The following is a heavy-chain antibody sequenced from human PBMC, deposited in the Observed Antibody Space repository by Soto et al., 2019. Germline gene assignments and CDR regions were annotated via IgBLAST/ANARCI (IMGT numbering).Heavy chain of an antibody. CDR2: IIPIFGTA. J-gene: IGHJ4*02. Sequence: SVKVSCKASGGTFSSYAISWVRQAPGQGLEWMGGIIPIFGTANYAQKFQGRVTITADQSTSTAYVELSSLRSEDTAVYFCATGITIFGAIDYWGQGTLVTVSS. V-gene: IGHV1-69*13. CDR1: GGTFSSYA. CDR3: ATGITIFGAIDY. D-gene: IGHD3-3*01.